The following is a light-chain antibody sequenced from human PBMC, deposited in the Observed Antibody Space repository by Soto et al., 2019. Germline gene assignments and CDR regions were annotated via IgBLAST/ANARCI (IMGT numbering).Light chain of an antibody. CDR1: QSVRSH. CDR2: GAS. CDR3: QQYNNWPQT. Sequence: EIVLTQSPGTLSLSPGERATLSCRASQSVRSHLAWYQQKPGQAPSLLIFGASTRATGVPARFSGSESGTEFTLTISTLQSEDFAVYYCQQYNNWPQTFGQGTKVDTK. V-gene: IGKV3-15*01. J-gene: IGKJ1*01.